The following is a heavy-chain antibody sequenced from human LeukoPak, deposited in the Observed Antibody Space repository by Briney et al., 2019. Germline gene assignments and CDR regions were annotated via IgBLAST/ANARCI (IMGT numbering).Heavy chain of an antibody. CDR2: IYSGGST. V-gene: IGHV3-66*01. CDR1: GFTFSNAW. CDR3: ARDDPGIAAAGTGFDY. D-gene: IGHD6-13*01. J-gene: IGHJ4*02. Sequence: PGGSLRLSCAASGFTFSNAWMSWVRQAPGKGLEWVSVIYSGGSTYYADSVKGRFTISRDNSKNTLYLQMNSLRAEDTAVYYCARDDPGIAAAGTGFDYWGQGTLVTVSS.